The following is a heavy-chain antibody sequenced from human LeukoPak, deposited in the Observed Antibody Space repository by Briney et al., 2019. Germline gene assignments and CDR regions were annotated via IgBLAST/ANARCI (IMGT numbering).Heavy chain of an antibody. CDR2: IWHDGSNK. CDR3: ANNFDY. V-gene: IGHV3-33*03. Sequence: PGGSLRLFCAASGFTFSNYGMHWVRQAPGKGLEWLAVIWHDGSNKYYADSVKGRFTISRDNSKNTLYLQMNSLRAEDTALYYCANNFDYWGQGTLVTVSS. J-gene: IGHJ4*02. CDR1: GFTFSNYG.